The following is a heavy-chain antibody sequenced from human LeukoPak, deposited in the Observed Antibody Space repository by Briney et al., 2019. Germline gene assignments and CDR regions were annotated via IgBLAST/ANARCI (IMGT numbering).Heavy chain of an antibody. CDR2: IIPILGIA. CDR3: ARDRVEYSYAYYFDY. V-gene: IGHV1-69*04. D-gene: IGHD5-18*01. Sequence: ASVKVSCKASGGTFSSYAISWVRQAPGQGLEWMGRIIPILGIANYAQKFQGRVTITADKSTSTAYMELSSLRSEDTAVYYCARDRVEYSYAYYFDYWGQGTLVTVSS. CDR1: GGTFSSYA. J-gene: IGHJ4*02.